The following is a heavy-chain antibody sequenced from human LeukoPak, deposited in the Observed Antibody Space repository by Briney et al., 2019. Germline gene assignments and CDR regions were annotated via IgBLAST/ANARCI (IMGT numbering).Heavy chain of an antibody. CDR3: ARCGRDYDNSAHGFDV. Sequence: GESLKISCQGSGYSFSKYWIGWVRQMPGKGLEWMGIIYPGDSDTRYRPSFQGRVTISVDKSINTAHLQWSSLKASDTAMHYCARCGRDYDNSAHGFDVWGQGTMVIVSS. CDR2: IYPGDSDT. D-gene: IGHD3-22*01. J-gene: IGHJ3*01. V-gene: IGHV5-51*01. CDR1: GYSFSKYW.